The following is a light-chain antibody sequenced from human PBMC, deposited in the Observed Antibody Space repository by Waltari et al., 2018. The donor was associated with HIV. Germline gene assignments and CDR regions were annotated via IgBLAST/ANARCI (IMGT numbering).Light chain of an antibody. CDR1: RGDIGDYTY. CDR2: SVS. V-gene: IGLV2-14*03. Sequence: QSALTQPASVSGSLGQSITISCTGTRGDIGDYTYVSWYQQPPGEVPKVLIFSVSNRPSGVSSRFSGSKAGNTASLTLSGLQAEDEADYYCSSYTSNNTWVFGGGTKLTVL. CDR3: SSYTSNNTWV. J-gene: IGLJ3*02.